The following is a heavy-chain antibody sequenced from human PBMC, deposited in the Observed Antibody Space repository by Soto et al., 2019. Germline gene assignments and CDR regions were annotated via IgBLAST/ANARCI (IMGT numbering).Heavy chain of an antibody. J-gene: IGHJ4*02. D-gene: IGHD4-17*01. V-gene: IGHV4-59*08. Sequence: SETLSLTCVVSGGSLSSYYWSWIRQPPGKGLEWIGYIYYSGSTNYNPSLKSRVTISVDTSKNQFSLKLSSVTAADTAVYYCARRYGVYFDYWGQGTLVTVSS. CDR3: ARRYGVYFDY. CDR2: IYYSGST. CDR1: GGSLSSYY.